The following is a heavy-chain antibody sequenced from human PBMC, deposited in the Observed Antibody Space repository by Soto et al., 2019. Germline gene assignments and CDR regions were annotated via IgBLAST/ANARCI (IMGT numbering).Heavy chain of an antibody. D-gene: IGHD5-18*01. V-gene: IGHV4-39*01. Sequence: SETLSLTCTVSGGSISSSSYYWGWIRQPPGKGLEWIGSIYYSGSTYYNPSLKSRVTISVDTSKNQFSLKLSSVTAADTAVYYCARGIQLWWFDPWGQGTLVTVSS. CDR2: IYYSGST. J-gene: IGHJ5*02. CDR1: GGSISSSSYY. CDR3: ARGIQLWWFDP.